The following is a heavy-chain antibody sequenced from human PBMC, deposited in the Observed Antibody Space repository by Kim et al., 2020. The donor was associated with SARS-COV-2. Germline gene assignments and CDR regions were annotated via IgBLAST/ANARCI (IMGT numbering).Heavy chain of an antibody. CDR3: AREDPTGAFDI. D-gene: IGHD1-1*01. J-gene: IGHJ3*02. V-gene: IGHV1-69*01. Sequence: NNAQKFQGRVTITADESTSTAYMELSSLRSEDTAVYYCAREDPTGAFDIWGQGTMVTVSS.